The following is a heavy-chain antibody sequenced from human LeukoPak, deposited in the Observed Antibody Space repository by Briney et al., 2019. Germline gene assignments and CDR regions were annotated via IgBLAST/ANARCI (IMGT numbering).Heavy chain of an antibody. J-gene: IGHJ4*02. V-gene: IGHV3-9*03. CDR2: ISWNSGSI. CDR3: AKDKSKTYDFWSGYYYFDY. CDR1: GFTFDDYA. Sequence: PGRSLRLSCAASGFTFDDYAMHWVRQAPGKGLEWVSGISWNSGSIGYADSVKGRFTISRDNAKNSLYLQMNSLRAEDMALYYCAKDKSKTYDFWSGYYYFDYWGQGTLVTVSS. D-gene: IGHD3-3*01.